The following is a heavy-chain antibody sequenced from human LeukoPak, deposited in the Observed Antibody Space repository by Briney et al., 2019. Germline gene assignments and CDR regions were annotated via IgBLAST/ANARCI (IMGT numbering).Heavy chain of an antibody. CDR2: VSYSGST. J-gene: IGHJ5*02. D-gene: IGHD2/OR15-2a*01. Sequence: SETLSLTCTVSADSISRSYWSWIRQPPGQGLEWIGYVSYSGSTNYTPSLKGRVTISIDTSKNQFSLKLNSVTAADTAVYYCAKLLTLSWPEFDPWGQGTLVTVSS. CDR1: ADSISRSY. CDR3: AKLLTLSWPEFDP. V-gene: IGHV4-59*01.